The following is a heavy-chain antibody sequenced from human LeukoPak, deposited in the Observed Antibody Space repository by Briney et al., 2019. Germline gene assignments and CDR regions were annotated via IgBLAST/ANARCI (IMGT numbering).Heavy chain of an antibody. J-gene: IGHJ6*03. CDR1: GGTFSSYA. CDR2: IIPIFGTA. D-gene: IGHD2-2*01. Sequence: ASVRVSCKASGGTFSSYAISWVRQAPGQGLEWMGGIIPIFGTANYAQKFQGRVTITTDESTSTAYMELSSLRSEDTAVYYCARTQLLSWRYYYYYMDVWGKGTTVTVSS. V-gene: IGHV1-69*05. CDR3: ARTQLLSWRYYYYYMDV.